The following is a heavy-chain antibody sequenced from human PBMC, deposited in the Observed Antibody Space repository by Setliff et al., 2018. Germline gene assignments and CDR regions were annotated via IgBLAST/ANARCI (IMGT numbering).Heavy chain of an antibody. CDR1: GGSISSYY. D-gene: IGHD3-22*01. CDR2: IYTSGST. V-gene: IGHV4-4*07. J-gene: IGHJ4*02. CDR3: ARARDTGGYFQYYFDF. Sequence: SETLSLTCTVSGGSISSYYWSWIRQPAGKGLEWIGRIYTSGSTNYNPSLKSRVTMSVDTSKNQFSLKLSSVTAADTAVYYCARARDTGGYFQYYFDFWGQGTLVTVSS.